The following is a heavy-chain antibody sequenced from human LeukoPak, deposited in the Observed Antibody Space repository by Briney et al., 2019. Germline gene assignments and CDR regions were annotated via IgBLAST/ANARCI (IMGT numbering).Heavy chain of an antibody. CDR3: ARAVVPAATFDY. D-gene: IGHD2-2*01. CDR2: ISSSSSYT. J-gene: IGHJ4*02. CDR1: GFTFSDYY. V-gene: IGHV3-11*06. Sequence: GGSLRLSCAASGFTFSDYYMSWIRQAPGKGLEWVSCISSSSSYTNYADSVKGRFTISRDNAKNSLYLQMNSLRAEDTAVYYCARAVVPAATFDYWGKGTLVTVSS.